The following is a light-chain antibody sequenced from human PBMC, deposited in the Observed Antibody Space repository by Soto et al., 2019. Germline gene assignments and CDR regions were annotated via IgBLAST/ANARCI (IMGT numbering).Light chain of an antibody. CDR1: QSVSNDF. J-gene: IGKJ1*01. Sequence: EVVLTQSPATLSLSPGDRAALSCRASQSVSNDFLAWYQQKPGQAPRLLIYGASTRATDVPDRFSGSGSGADFTLTISRLEPEDFAVYYCQQYGSSPPRTFG. CDR2: GAS. CDR3: QQYGSSPPRT. V-gene: IGKV3-20*01.